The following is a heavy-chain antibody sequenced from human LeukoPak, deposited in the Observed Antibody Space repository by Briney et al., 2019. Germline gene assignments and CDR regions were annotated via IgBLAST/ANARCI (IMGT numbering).Heavy chain of an antibody. V-gene: IGHV6-1*01. CDR3: ARAVGTVTTFASAPGFDY. CDR2: TYYRSKWYN. J-gene: IGHJ4*02. CDR1: GDSVSSNSAG. D-gene: IGHD4-17*01. Sequence: SQTLSLTCAISGDSVSSNSAGWNWIRQSPSRGLEWLGRTYYRSKWYNDYAVSVKSRITINPDTSKNQFSLQLNSVTPEDTAVYYCARAVGTVTTFASAPGFDYWGQGTLVTVSS.